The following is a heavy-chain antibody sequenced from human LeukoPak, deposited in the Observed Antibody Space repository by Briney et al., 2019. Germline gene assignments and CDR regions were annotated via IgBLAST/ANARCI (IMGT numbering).Heavy chain of an antibody. CDR3: AKDPLYSNYGDPPVAFDY. CDR1: GFTFSSYA. V-gene: IGHV3-23*01. Sequence: PGGSLRLSCAASGFTFSSYAMSWVRPAPGKGLEWVSAISGSGGSTYYADSVKGRFTISRDNSKNTLYLQMNSLRAEDTAVYYCAKDPLYSNYGDPPVAFDYWGQGTLVTVSS. D-gene: IGHD4-11*01. CDR2: ISGSGGST. J-gene: IGHJ4*02.